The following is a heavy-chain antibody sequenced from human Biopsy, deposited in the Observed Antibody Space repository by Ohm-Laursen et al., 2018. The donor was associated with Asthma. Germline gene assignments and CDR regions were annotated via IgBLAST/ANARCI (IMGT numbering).Heavy chain of an antibody. CDR3: TRGEYSDSRISPLDL. CDR1: GFNFSYYS. D-gene: IGHD3-22*01. V-gene: IGHV3-21*01. J-gene: IGHJ3*01. CDR2: ISRGSDYI. Sequence: GSLRLSCAAPGFNFSYYSMIWVRQAPGTGLEWVAAISRGSDYIFYPDSVKGRFTISRDNAKNSLYLQMNSLRAEDTAVYYFTRGEYSDSRISPLDLWGHGTMVTVSS.